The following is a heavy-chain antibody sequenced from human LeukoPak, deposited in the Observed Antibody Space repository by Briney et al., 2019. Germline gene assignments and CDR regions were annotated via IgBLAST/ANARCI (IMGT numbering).Heavy chain of an antibody. Sequence: PSETLSLTCTVSGGSISSYYWSWIRQPPGKGLEWIGYIYYSGSTNYNPSLKSRVTISVDTSKNQFSLKLSSVTAADTAVYYCVRDSRRELLHAFDIWGQGTMVTVSS. J-gene: IGHJ3*02. CDR1: GGSISSYY. D-gene: IGHD1-26*01. V-gene: IGHV4-59*01. CDR2: IYYSGST. CDR3: VRDSRRELLHAFDI.